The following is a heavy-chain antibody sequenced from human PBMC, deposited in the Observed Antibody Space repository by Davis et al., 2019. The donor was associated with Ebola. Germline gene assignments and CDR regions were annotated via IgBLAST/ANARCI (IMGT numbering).Heavy chain of an antibody. CDR1: GYRFTSYW. D-gene: IGHD3-3*01. CDR2: IYPGDSDT. V-gene: IGHV5-51*01. J-gene: IGHJ5*02. Sequence: GESLKLSCQGSGYRFTSYWIGWARQMPGKGLEWMGIIYPGDSDTRYSPSFQGQVTISADKSISTAYLQWSSLKASDTAMYYCARSKWITIFGLANNWFDPWGQGTLVTVSS. CDR3: ARSKWITIFGLANNWFDP.